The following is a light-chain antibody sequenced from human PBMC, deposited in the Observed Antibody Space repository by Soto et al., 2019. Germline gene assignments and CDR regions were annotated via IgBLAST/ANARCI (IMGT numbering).Light chain of an antibody. CDR3: SSYTSSSTQFYV. V-gene: IGLV2-14*01. J-gene: IGLJ1*01. CDR2: DVS. CDR1: SSDVGGYNY. Sequence: QSVLTQPASVSGSPGQSITISCTGTSSDVGGYNYVSRYQQHPGEAPKLMIYDVSKRPSGVCNRFSGSKSGNTACRTISGLQAEDEGDYYCSSYTSSSTQFYVFGTGTKLTVL.